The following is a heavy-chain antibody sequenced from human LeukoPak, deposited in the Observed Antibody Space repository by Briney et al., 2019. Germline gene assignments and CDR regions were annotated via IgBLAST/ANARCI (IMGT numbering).Heavy chain of an antibody. Sequence: GGSLRLSCAASGFTFSSYSMNWVRQAPGKGLEWVSYISSSSSTIYYADSVKGRFTISRDNAKNSVYLHMNSLRAEDTAVYYCAELGITMIGGVWGKGTTVTISS. V-gene: IGHV3-48*04. CDR1: GFTFSSYS. CDR2: ISSSSSTI. J-gene: IGHJ6*04. CDR3: AELGITMIGGV. D-gene: IGHD3-10*02.